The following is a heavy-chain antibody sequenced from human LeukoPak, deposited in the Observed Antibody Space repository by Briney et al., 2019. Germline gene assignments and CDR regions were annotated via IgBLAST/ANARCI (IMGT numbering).Heavy chain of an antibody. CDR2: INSDGSST. V-gene: IGHV3-74*01. D-gene: IGHD3-22*01. Sequence: GGSLRLSCAVSGFTFSSYWMHWVRQAPGKGLVWVSRINSDGSSTSYADSVKGRFTISRDNAKNTLYLQMNSLRAEDTAVYYCARKRSSSGYPDDYWGRGTLVTVSS. J-gene: IGHJ4*02. CDR3: ARKRSSSGYPDDY. CDR1: GFTFSSYW.